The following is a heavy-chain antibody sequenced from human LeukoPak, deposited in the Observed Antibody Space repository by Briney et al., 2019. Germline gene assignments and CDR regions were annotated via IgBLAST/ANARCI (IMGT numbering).Heavy chain of an antibody. CDR3: AREAGTAAAGRSDY. J-gene: IGHJ4*02. CDR2: IWNDGRKE. CDR1: GFTFSYYG. V-gene: IGHV3-33*01. D-gene: IGHD6-13*01. Sequence: PGGSLRLSCTASGFTFSYYGMHWVRQAPGKGLEWVAIIWNDGRKEDYADSVKGRFTISRDNSKNTVYLQMSSLTVEDTVVYYCAREAGTAAAGRSDYWGQGTLVTVGS.